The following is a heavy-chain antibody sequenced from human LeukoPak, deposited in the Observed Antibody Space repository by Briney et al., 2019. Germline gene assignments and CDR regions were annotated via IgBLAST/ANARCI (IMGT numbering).Heavy chain of an antibody. CDR2: ISSSSSYI. V-gene: IGHV3-21*01. J-gene: IGHJ4*02. D-gene: IGHD6-13*01. Sequence: GGSLRLSCAASGFTFSSYSMNWVRQAPGKGLEWVSSISSSSSYIYYADLVKGRFTISRDNAKNSLYLQMNSLRAEDTAVYYCARGKSIAAAGNDYWGQGTLVTVSS. CDR1: GFTFSSYS. CDR3: ARGKSIAAAGNDY.